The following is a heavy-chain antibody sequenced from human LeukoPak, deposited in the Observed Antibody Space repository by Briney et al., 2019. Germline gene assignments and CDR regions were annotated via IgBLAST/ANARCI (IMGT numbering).Heavy chain of an antibody. V-gene: IGHV3-23*01. J-gene: IGHJ6*02. CDR2: IRGSGGGT. CDR1: GFTFSSYG. CDR3: ASLGRDPRDDSSGYYRSRYYYYGMDV. Sequence: GESLKISCKVSGFTFSSYGMSWIRQAPGKGLEWVSGIRGSGGGTYYADSVKGRFTISRDNSKNTVYLQMNSLRAEDTAVYYCASLGRDPRDDSSGYYRSRYYYYGMDVWGQGTSVTVSS. D-gene: IGHD3-22*01.